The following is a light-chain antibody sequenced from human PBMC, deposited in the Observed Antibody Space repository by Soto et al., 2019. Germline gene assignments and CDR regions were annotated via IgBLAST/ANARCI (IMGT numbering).Light chain of an antibody. CDR1: QSISSN. V-gene: IGKV3-15*01. J-gene: IGKJ5*01. CDR2: RTS. Sequence: EIVMTQSPATLSVSPGERATLSCRASQSISSNLAWYQQKPGQAPRLLMFRTSSRATGFPARFSGSGSGTEFTLTISSLEPEDFAVYYCQQRSNRPPGITFGQGTRLEIK. CDR3: QQRSNRPPGIT.